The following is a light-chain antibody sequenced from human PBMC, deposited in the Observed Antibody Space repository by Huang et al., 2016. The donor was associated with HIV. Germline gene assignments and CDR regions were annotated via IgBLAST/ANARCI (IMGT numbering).Light chain of an antibody. CDR1: QSINSN. CDR3: QHYNNWPPLVT. J-gene: IGKJ4*01. V-gene: IGKV3-15*01. Sequence: EMVMTQSPVTLSVSPGERATVSCRASQSINSNLAWYQQKPGQAPRLLIYGASTRATGIPARFRGSGSWTEFTLTISSLQSEDFAFYYCQHYNNWPPLVTFGGGTKVEIK. CDR2: GAS.